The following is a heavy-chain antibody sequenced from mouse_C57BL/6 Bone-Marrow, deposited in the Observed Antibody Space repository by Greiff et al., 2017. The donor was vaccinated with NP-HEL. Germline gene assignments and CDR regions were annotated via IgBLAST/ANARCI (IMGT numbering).Heavy chain of an antibody. Sequence: QVQLKESGAELARPGASVKLSCKASGYTFTSYGISWVKQRTGQGLEWIGEIYPRSGNTYYNEKFKGKATLTADKSSSTAYMELRSLTSEDSAVYFCAIPSRGYGGYYAMDYWGQGTSDTVSS. D-gene: IGHD2-2*01. V-gene: IGHV1-81*01. J-gene: IGHJ4*01. CDR3: AIPSRGYGGYYAMDY. CDR2: IYPRSGNT. CDR1: GYTFTSYG.